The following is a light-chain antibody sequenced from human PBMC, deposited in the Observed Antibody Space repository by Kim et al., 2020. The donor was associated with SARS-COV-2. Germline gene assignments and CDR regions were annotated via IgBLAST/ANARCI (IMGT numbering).Light chain of an antibody. CDR3: QQYNSYSPWT. CDR1: QSISSW. J-gene: IGKJ1*01. CDR2: KAS. Sequence: DIQMTQSPSTLSASVGDRVTITCRASQSISSWLAWYQQKPGKAPKLLIYKASSLESGVPSRFSGSGSGTEFTLTISSLQPDDFATYYCQQYNSYSPWTFGQGTKVDMK. V-gene: IGKV1-5*03.